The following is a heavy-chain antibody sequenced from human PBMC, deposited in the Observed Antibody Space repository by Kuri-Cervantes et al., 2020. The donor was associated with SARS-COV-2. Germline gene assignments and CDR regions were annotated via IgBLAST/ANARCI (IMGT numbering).Heavy chain of an antibody. J-gene: IGHJ4*02. CDR2: IWYDGSNK. CDR1: GFTFSSYG. V-gene: IGHV3-33*03. Sequence: GESPKISCGASGFTFSSYGTHWVRQAPGKGLEWVAVIWYDGSNKYYADSVKGRFTISRDNAKNTLYLQMNSLRAEDTAVYYCPKAVLGLVAYFDYWGQGTLVTVSS. CDR3: PKAVLGLVAYFDY. D-gene: IGHD2-8*01.